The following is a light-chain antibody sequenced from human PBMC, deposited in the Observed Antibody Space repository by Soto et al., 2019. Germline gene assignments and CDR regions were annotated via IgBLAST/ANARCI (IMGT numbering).Light chain of an antibody. J-gene: IGLJ2*01. CDR1: SSNIGAGYD. Sequence: QSVLTQPPSVSGAPGQRVTISCTGSSSNIGAGYDVHWYQQLPGTAPKLLVHGNTDRPSGVPDRFSGSKSGTSASLAITGLQAEDEADYYCQSYDSSLSRWLFGGGTQLTVL. V-gene: IGLV1-40*01. CDR2: GNT. CDR3: QSYDSSLSRWL.